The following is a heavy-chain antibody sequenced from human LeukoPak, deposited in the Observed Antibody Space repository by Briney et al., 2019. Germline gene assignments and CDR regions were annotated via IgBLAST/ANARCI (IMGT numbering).Heavy chain of an antibody. CDR3: ARDDYYGSRSGPD. CDR1: GLIVSSNY. D-gene: IGHD3-10*01. Sequence: GGSLRLSCETSGLIVSSNYMHWVRQAPGKGLEWVSVMYSGGRTFYTDSVKGRFTTSRDNSNSTLYLQMSNVTGEDTAVYYCARDDYYGSRSGPDWGQGTLVTVSS. V-gene: IGHV3-66*01. J-gene: IGHJ4*02. CDR2: MYSGGRT.